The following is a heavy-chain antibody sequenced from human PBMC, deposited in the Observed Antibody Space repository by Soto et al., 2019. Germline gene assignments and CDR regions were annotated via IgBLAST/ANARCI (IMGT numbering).Heavy chain of an antibody. Sequence: QVQLVQSGAEVKKPGSSVKVSCKASGGTFSSYAISWVRQAPGQGLEWMGGIIPIFRTADYAQKFQGRVTIXAXEXXSTAYMELSSLRYEDTAVYYCASVETQRYYYGMDVWGQGTTVTVSS. V-gene: IGHV1-69*12. D-gene: IGHD2-15*01. CDR1: GGTFSSYA. J-gene: IGHJ6*02. CDR3: ASVETQRYYYGMDV. CDR2: IIPIFRTA.